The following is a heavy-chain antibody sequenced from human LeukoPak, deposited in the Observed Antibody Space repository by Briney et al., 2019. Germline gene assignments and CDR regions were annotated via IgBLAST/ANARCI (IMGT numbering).Heavy chain of an antibody. CDR3: ARLVGARGGYFDY. J-gene: IGHJ4*02. Sequence: PGGSLRLSCAASGFTFSSYGMHWVRQAPGKGLEWVAIIWYDGSNAYYADSVKGRFTISRDNSKNTLYLQMNSLRADDTAVYYCARLVGARGGYFDYWGQGTLVTVSS. V-gene: IGHV3-33*01. CDR2: IWYDGSNA. CDR1: GFTFSSYG. D-gene: IGHD1-26*01.